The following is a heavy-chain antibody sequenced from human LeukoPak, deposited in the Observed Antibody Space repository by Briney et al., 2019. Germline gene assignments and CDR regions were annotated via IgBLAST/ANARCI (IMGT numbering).Heavy chain of an antibody. J-gene: IGHJ4*02. V-gene: IGHV4-59*06. CDR1: GGSISSYY. CDR2: SYYSDST. D-gene: IGHD1-26*01. Sequence: SETLSLTCTVSGGSISSYYWSWIRQHPGKGLEWIGYSYYSDSTYYNPSLKSRVTISVDTSKNQFSLKLSSVTAADPAVYYCARVPELGYFDYWGQGTLVTVSS. CDR3: ARVPELGYFDY.